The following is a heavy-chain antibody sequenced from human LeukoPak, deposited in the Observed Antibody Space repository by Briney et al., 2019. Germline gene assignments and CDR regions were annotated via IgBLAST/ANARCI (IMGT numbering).Heavy chain of an antibody. CDR2: ISYDGSNK. Sequence: GGSLRLSCAASGFTFSSYGMHGVRQAPGKGLEWVAVISYDGSNKYYADSVKGRFTISRDNSKNTLYLQMNSLRAEDTAVYYCAKERAAHFDYWGQGTLVTVSS. V-gene: IGHV3-30*18. J-gene: IGHJ4*02. CDR1: GFTFSSYG. D-gene: IGHD6-6*01. CDR3: AKERAAHFDY.